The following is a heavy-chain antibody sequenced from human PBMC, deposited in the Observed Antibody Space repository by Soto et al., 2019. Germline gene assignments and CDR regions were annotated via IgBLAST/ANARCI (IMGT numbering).Heavy chain of an antibody. CDR3: ARPTKGGAFDL. CDR2: IYYSGGA. CDR1: GGSISGYY. J-gene: IGHJ3*01. Sequence: QVHLQESGPGLVKPSETLSLTCIVSGGSISGYYWSWIRQPPGKGLEWIGYIYYSGGANYNPSLQRRVSISVDTSNNQFSLRLTSVTAADTAVYYCARPTKGGAFDLWGQGTMVTVSS. V-gene: IGHV4-59*08.